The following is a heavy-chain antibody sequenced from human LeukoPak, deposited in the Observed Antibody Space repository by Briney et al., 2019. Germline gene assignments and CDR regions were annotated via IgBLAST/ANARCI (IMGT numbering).Heavy chain of an antibody. D-gene: IGHD3-22*01. Sequence: PGGSLRLSCAASGFTFTAYRLSWVRQAPGTGLEWVSAISDSGGATYYADSVKGRFTISRDNAKNTLYLQMSSLRAEDTAIYYCAKFDKGRAYSSAYCDLWGQGTLVTVSS. CDR1: GFTFTAYR. CDR2: ISDSGGAT. V-gene: IGHV3-23*01. J-gene: IGHJ4*02. CDR3: AKFDKGRAYSSAYCDL.